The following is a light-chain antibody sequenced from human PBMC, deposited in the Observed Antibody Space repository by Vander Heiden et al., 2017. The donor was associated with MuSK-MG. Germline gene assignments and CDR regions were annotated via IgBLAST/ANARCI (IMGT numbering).Light chain of an antibody. J-gene: IGKJ5*01. CDR2: DAS. CDR1: QSVSTY. Sequence: EIVLTQSPATLSLSPGERATLSCRASQSVSTYLAWYQQKPGQAPRLLFYDASNRATGIPARFSGSGSGTDFTLTISSLEPEDFAVYYCQQRNNGPPVTFGQGTRLEIK. V-gene: IGKV3-11*01. CDR3: QQRNNGPPVT.